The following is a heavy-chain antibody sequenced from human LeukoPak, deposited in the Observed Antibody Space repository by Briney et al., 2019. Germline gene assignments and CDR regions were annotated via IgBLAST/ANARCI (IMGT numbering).Heavy chain of an antibody. J-gene: IGHJ3*02. CDR3: ASSGSRAFDI. V-gene: IGHV4-34*01. CDR1: GGSFSGYY. D-gene: IGHD2-15*01. CDR2: INHSGST. Sequence: SETLSLTCAVYGGSFSGYYWSWICQPPGKGLEWIGEINHSGSTNYNPSLKSRVTISVDTSKNQFSLKLSSVTAADTAVYYCASSGSRAFDIWGQGTMVTVSS.